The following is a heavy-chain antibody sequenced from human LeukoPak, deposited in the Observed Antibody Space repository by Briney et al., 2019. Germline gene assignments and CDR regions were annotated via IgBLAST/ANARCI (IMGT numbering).Heavy chain of an antibody. V-gene: IGHV3-9*01. Sequence: GGSLRLSCTTSGFNFRAYWMGWVRQAPGKGLEWVSGISWNSGSIGYADSVKGRFTISRDNAKNSLYLQMNSLRAEDTALYYCAIWARAAAGTNYWGQGTLVTVSS. CDR1: GFNFRAYW. J-gene: IGHJ4*02. CDR2: ISWNSGSI. D-gene: IGHD6-13*01. CDR3: AIWARAAAGTNY.